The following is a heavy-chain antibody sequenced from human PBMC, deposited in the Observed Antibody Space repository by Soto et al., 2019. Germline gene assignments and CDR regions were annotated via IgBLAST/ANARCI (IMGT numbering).Heavy chain of an antibody. Sequence: SETLSLTCNVSGASINTGGYYWSWIRQHPGKGLEWIGFVYYSGSTSYSPSLESRVSISVDPSKRQFYLELASVTAADSAVYYCARVLPQIFITHDVFDIWGQGTMVTVSS. CDR3: ARVLPQIFITHDVFDI. D-gene: IGHD3-22*01. V-gene: IGHV4-31*02. CDR1: GASINTGGYY. CDR2: VYYSGST. J-gene: IGHJ3*02.